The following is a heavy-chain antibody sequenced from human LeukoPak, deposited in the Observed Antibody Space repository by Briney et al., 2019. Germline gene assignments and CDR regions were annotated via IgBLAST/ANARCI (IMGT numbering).Heavy chain of an antibody. V-gene: IGHV3-15*01. J-gene: IGHJ4*02. CDR2: IKSKTDGGTT. Sequence: GGSLRLSCAASGYTFRNAWMSWVRQAPGKGLEWVGRIKSKTDGGTTDYAAPVKGRFTISRDDSKNTLYLQMNSLKSEYTAMYYCTTDDPHPPEVWFGELVLSQGFDYWGQGTLVTVSS. CDR1: GYTFRNAW. CDR3: TTDDPHPPEVWFGELVLSQGFDY. D-gene: IGHD3-10*01.